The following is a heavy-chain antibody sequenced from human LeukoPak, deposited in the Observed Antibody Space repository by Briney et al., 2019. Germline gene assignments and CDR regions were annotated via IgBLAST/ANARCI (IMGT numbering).Heavy chain of an antibody. J-gene: IGHJ3*02. CDR1: GFTFSSYE. CDR2: ISSSSTII. Sequence: GGSLRLSCAASGFTFSSYELYWVRQAPGKGLEWISYISSSSTIIKYADSVRGRFTISRDDARESLYLQMSSLRADDTAIYYCGARRQYVGAFDIWGQGTLVTVSS. V-gene: IGHV3-48*03. D-gene: IGHD3-16*01. CDR3: GARRQYVGAFDI.